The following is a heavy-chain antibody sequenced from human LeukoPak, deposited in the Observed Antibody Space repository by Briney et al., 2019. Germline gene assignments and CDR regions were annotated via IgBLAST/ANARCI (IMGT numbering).Heavy chain of an antibody. V-gene: IGHV1-18*01. CDR3: ARGCDGDILSGLVFDY. CDR2: ISAYNGNT. D-gene: IGHD3-9*01. J-gene: IGHJ4*02. Sequence: ASVKVSCRASGYRLTSYGISWVRQAPGQGVEWMGWISAYNGNTNFAQNLQGRVTMTTDTSTSTAYMELRSLRSDDTAVYYCARGCDGDILSGLVFDYWGQGTLVTVSS. CDR1: GYRLTSYG.